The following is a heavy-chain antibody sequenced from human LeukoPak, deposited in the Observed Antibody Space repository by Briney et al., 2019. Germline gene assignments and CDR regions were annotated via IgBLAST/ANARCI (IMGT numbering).Heavy chain of an antibody. V-gene: IGHV4-61*02. CDR1: GGSISSGSYY. CDR2: IHTSGST. J-gene: IGHJ6*03. Sequence: PSQTLSLTCTVSGGSISSGSYYWSWIRQPAGKGLEWIGRIHTSGSTNYNPSLKSRVTISVDTSKNQFSLKLSSVTAADTAVYYCAREGSSYYYYMDVWGKGTTVTVSS. D-gene: IGHD6-6*01. CDR3: AREGSSYYYYMDV.